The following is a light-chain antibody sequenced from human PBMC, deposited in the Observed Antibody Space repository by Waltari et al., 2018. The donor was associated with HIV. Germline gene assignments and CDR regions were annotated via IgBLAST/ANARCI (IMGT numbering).Light chain of an antibody. CDR1: NIGGES. CDR3: QLWDSRGNHVV. CDR2: DDS. Sequence: SFVLTQSPSMSVAPGETARIACGGNNIGGESVHWYQQKPGQAPVLVMYDDSDRPSGIPERLSGSNSKNTATLTISRVEAGDEADYYCQLWDSRGNHVVFGGGTKLTVL. J-gene: IGLJ2*01. V-gene: IGLV3-21*04.